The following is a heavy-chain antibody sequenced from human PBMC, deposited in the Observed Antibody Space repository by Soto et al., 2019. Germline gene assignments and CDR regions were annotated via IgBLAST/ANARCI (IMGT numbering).Heavy chain of an antibody. CDR2: IVVGSGNT. J-gene: IGHJ4*02. D-gene: IGHD2-15*01. V-gene: IGHV1-58*01. Sequence: GASVKVSCKASGFTFTSSAVQWVRQARGQRLEWIGWIVVGSGNTNYAQKFQDRVTITTDMSTSTAYMELSSLRSEDTAVSSGARDHGYCSGGTCYPRYWGQGTLVTVSS. CDR3: ARDHGYCSGGTCYPRY. CDR1: GFTFTSSA.